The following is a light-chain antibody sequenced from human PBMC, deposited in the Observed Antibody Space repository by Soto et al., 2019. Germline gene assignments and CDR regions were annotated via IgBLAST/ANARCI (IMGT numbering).Light chain of an antibody. CDR2: EDD. CDR1: SGMIASNY. J-gene: IGLJ2*01. V-gene: IGLV6-57*04. Sequence: NFMLTQPHSVSESPGKTVTISCTRSSGMIASNYVQWYQQRPGSAPTTVIYEDDQRPSGVPDRFSGSKSGNTASLTVSGLQAEDEADYYCSSYAGSDNFVLFGGGTKVTVL. CDR3: SSYAGSDNFVL.